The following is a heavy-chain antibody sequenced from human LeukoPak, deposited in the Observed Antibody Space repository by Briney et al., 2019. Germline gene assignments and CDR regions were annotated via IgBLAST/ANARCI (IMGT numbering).Heavy chain of an antibody. CDR3: AKGGIMQSSSPGLQYFDL. D-gene: IGHD6-6*01. V-gene: IGHV3-23*01. Sequence: GGSLRLSCAASGFTFSSYATSWVRQAPGKGLEWVSVIGDSGGSTYYADSVKGRFTISRDNSKNTLYLQMNSLRAEDTAVYYCAKGGIMQSSSPGLQYFDLWGRGTLVSVSS. J-gene: IGHJ2*01. CDR1: GFTFSSYA. CDR2: IGDSGGST.